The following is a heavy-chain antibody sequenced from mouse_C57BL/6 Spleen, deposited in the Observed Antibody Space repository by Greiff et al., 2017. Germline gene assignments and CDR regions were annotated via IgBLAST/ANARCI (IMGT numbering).Heavy chain of an antibody. D-gene: IGHD3-2*02. J-gene: IGHJ2*01. CDR2: IDPSDSYT. Sequence: QVQLKQPGAELVKPGASVKLSCKASGYTFTSYWMQWVKQRPGQGLEWIGEIDPSDSYTNYNQKFKGKATLTVDTSSSTAYMQLSSLTSEDSAVYDWARRTSSGYYFDYWGQGTTLTVSS. V-gene: IGHV1-50*01. CDR1: GYTFTSYW. CDR3: ARRTSSGYYFDY.